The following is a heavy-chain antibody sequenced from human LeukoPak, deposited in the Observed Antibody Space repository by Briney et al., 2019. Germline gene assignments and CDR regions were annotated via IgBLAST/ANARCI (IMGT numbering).Heavy chain of an antibody. CDR3: ASHFGDYGTYFDY. CDR1: GFTFNDYA. J-gene: IGHJ4*02. D-gene: IGHD4-17*01. Sequence: GGSLRLSCAASGFTFNDYAMSWVRQAPGKGLEWVSAISGGGVSTYYADSVKGRFTISRDNYKNTLYLQMNSLRAEDTAVYYCASHFGDYGTYFDYWGQGTPVTVSS. CDR2: ISGGGVST. V-gene: IGHV3-23*01.